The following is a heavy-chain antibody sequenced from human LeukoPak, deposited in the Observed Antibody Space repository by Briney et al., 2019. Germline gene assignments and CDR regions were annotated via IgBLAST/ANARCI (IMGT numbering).Heavy chain of an antibody. V-gene: IGHV4-59*08. Sequence: PSETLSLTCTVSGGSISSYYWSWIRQPPGKGLEWIGYIYYSGSTNYNPSLKSRVTISVDTSRNQFSLKLSSVTAADTAVYYCARRLRIQLWFDWFDPWGQGTLVTVSS. CDR2: IYYSGST. CDR1: GGSISSYY. CDR3: ARRLRIQLWFDWFDP. J-gene: IGHJ5*02. D-gene: IGHD5-18*01.